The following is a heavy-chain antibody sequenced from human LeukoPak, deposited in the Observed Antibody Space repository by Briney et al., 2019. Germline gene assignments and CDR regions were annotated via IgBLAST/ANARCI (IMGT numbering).Heavy chain of an antibody. CDR1: GGSFSGYY. CDR2: INHSGST. J-gene: IGHJ4*02. V-gene: IGHV4-34*01. D-gene: IGHD3-10*01. Sequence: PSETLSLTCAVYGGSFSGYYWSWIRQPPGKGLEWIGEINHSGSTNYNPSLKSRVTISVDTSKNQFSLKLSSVTAADTAVYYCARTRLTMVRGVIIKGPPYYFDYWGQGTLVTVSS. CDR3: ARTRLTMVRGVIIKGPPYYFDY.